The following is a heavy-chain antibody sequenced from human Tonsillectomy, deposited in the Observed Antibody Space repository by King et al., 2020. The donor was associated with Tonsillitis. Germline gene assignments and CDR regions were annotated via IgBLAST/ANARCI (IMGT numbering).Heavy chain of an antibody. Sequence: VQLQESGPGLVKPSQTLSLTCTVSGGSLNNSDYYWSWIRQPPGQGLEWIGYIYYSGSTYYNPSLKSRVTISVDTSKNQFSLKLRSVTAADTAVYYCARDLGNDGDYDAYWGQGTLVTVSS. J-gene: IGHJ4*02. D-gene: IGHD1-1*01. V-gene: IGHV4-30-4*01. CDR2: IYYSGST. CDR3: ARDLGNDGDYDAY. CDR1: GGSLNNSDYY.